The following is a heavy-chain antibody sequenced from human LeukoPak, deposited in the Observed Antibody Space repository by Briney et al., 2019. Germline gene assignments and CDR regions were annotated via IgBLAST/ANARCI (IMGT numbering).Heavy chain of an antibody. CDR2: IYYSGYT. Sequence: SETLSLTCTVSGGSISSSSNYWSWIRQPPGKGLEWFGCIYYSGYTNSKSSLKSRVTISVDTSKNQFSLKLSSVTAADTAVYYCARTTMVRGTYYMDVWGKGTTVTVSS. CDR1: GGSISSSSNY. CDR3: ARTTMVRGTYYMDV. D-gene: IGHD3-10*01. J-gene: IGHJ6*03. V-gene: IGHV4-61*01.